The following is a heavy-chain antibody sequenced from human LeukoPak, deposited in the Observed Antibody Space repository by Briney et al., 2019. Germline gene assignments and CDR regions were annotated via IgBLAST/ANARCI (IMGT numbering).Heavy chain of an antibody. CDR2: IIPIFGTA. J-gene: IGHJ4*02. D-gene: IGHD2-21*02. Sequence: GASVKVSCKASGGTFSSYAISWVRQAPGQGLEWMGGIIPIFGTANYAQKFQGRVTNTADKSTSTAYMELISLKSEDTAVYYCAIEPAYCGGGDCYAYFDYWGQGTLVTVSS. V-gene: IGHV1-69*06. CDR3: AIEPAYCGGGDCYAYFDY. CDR1: GGTFSSYA.